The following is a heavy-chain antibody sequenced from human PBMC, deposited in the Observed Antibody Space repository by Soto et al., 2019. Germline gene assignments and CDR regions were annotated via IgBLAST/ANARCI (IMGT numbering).Heavy chain of an antibody. CDR2: IWYDGSNK. J-gene: IGHJ6*03. Sequence: GGSLRLSCAASGFTFSSYGMHWVRQAPGKGLEWVAVIWYDGSNKYYADSVKGRFTISRDNSKNTLYLQMNSLRAEDTAVYYCARVGYSGYDYYYYYYMDVPGKGTTVTVSS. D-gene: IGHD5-12*01. V-gene: IGHV3-33*01. CDR3: ARVGYSGYDYYYYYYMDV. CDR1: GFTFSSYG.